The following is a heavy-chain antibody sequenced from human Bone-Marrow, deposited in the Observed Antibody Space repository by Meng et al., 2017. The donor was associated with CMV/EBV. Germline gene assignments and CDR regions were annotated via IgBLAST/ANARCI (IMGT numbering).Heavy chain of an antibody. CDR1: GFTFSSYA. D-gene: IGHD6-13*01. CDR3: ARNLGSWYPNYYYGMDV. Sequence: GESLKISCAASGFTFSSYAMHWVRQAPGKGLEWVAVISYDGSNKYYADSVKGRFTISADKSISTAYLQWSSLKASDTAMYYCARNLGSWYPNYYYGMDVWGQGTTVTVSS. J-gene: IGHJ6*02. V-gene: IGHV3-30-3*01. CDR2: ISYDGSNK.